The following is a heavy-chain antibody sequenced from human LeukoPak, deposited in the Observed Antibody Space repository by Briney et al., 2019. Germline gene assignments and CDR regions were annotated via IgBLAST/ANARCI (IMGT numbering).Heavy chain of an antibody. Sequence: GGSLRLSCAASGFSFSSYAMHWGRQAPGKGLEWVAFMRHDGSKKYYADSGQDRFIISRDNSKNTLYLQMNALRTEDTAVYFCAKGTGSGSFLVDYWAREPWSPSPQ. CDR2: MRHDGSKK. D-gene: IGHD3-10*01. CDR3: AKGTGSGSFLVDY. V-gene: IGHV3-30*02. J-gene: IGHJ4*02. CDR1: GFSFSSYA.